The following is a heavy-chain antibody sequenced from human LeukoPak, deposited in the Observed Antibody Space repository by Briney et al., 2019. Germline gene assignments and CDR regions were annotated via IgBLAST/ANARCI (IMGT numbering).Heavy chain of an antibody. D-gene: IGHD3-10*01. J-gene: IGHJ6*03. CDR3: TRQLGELLSGTPYYYYLDV. CDR2: ISGSGGST. Sequence: GGSLRLSCAASGFTFRDYAIHWVRQAPGKGLEWVSAISGSGGSTYYADSVKGRFTISRDNSKNTLYLQMNSLKTEDTAVYYCTRQLGELLSGTPYYYYLDVWGKGTTVTVSS. CDR1: GFTFRDYA. V-gene: IGHV3-23*01.